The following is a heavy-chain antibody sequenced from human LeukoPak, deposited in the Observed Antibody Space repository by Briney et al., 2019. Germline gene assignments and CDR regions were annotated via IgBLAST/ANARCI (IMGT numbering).Heavy chain of an antibody. CDR3: ARRNDSDFWSGNQYYFDH. CDR2: IYYSGTT. J-gene: IGHJ4*02. D-gene: IGHD3-3*01. V-gene: IGHV4-39*01. CDR1: GGSISSRSHY. Sequence: SETLSLTCSVSGGSISSRSHYWGWLRQSPGKGLEWIGTIYYSGTTFYNPSLQSRVSISVDTSRNQFSLRLNSVTAADTAVYYCARRNDSDFWSGNQYYFDHWRQATLVTVSS.